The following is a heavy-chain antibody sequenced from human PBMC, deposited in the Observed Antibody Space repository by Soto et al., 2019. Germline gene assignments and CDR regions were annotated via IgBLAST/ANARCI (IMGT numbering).Heavy chain of an antibody. V-gene: IGHV3-23*01. CDR1: GFTFSSYA. CDR2: ISGSGGST. D-gene: IGHD6-13*01. Sequence: PGGSLRLSCAASGFTFSSYAMSWVRQAPGKGLEWVSAISGSGGSTYYADSVKGRFTISRDNSKNTLYLQMNSLRAEDTAVYYCAKDSSSWYGYYYYGMDGWGQGNTVTVSS. J-gene: IGHJ6*02. CDR3: AKDSSSWYGYYYYGMDG.